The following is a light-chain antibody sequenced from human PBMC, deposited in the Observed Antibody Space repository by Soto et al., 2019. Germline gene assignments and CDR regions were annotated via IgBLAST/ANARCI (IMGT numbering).Light chain of an antibody. Sequence: SYELTQPPSVSVAPGETARITWGRNNIGSDTVHWYQQKPGQAPVVVVYDDSEWPSGTPERISGSNSGDTATLTIRRVEAGDEADYYCLVWDSIGDNYVFGSGTKVTVL. J-gene: IGLJ1*01. V-gene: IGLV3-21*02. CDR1: NIGSDT. CDR3: LVWDSIGDNYV. CDR2: DDS.